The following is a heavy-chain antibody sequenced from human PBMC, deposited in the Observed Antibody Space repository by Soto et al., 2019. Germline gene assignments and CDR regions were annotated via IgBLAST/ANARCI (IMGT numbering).Heavy chain of an antibody. J-gene: IGHJ4*02. Sequence: QVQLVQSGAEVKKPGSSVKVSCKASGGTFSSYAISWVRQAPGQGLEWMGGIIPIFGTANYAQKFQGRVTITADEATSTAYMERSSLSSEDTAVYYCAGEGARGSHIGYWGQGTLVTVSS. D-gene: IGHD3-10*01. V-gene: IGHV1-69*01. CDR3: AGEGARGSHIGY. CDR1: GGTFSSYA. CDR2: IIPIFGTA.